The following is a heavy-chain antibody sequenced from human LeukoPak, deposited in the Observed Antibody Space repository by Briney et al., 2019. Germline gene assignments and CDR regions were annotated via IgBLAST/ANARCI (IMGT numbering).Heavy chain of an antibody. V-gene: IGHV3-23*01. CDR3: ARVSGWSDAFDI. D-gene: IGHD6-19*01. CDR1: GFTFSSYA. J-gene: IGHJ3*02. CDR2: ISGSGGST. Sequence: GGSLRLSCAASGFTFSSYAMSWVRQAPGKGLEWVSAISGSGGSTYYADSVKGRFTISRDNSKNTLYLQMNSLRAGDTAVYYCARVSGWSDAFDIWGQGTMVTVSS.